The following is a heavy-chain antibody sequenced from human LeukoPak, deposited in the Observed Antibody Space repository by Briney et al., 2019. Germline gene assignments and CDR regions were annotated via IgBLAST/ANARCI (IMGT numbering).Heavy chain of an antibody. V-gene: IGHV4-39*07. CDR3: ARGSWRFDP. D-gene: IGHD2-15*01. J-gene: IGHJ5*02. CDR2: INHSGST. CDR1: GASISSNSYY. Sequence: SETLSLTCTVSGASISSNSYYWGWIRQPPGKGLEWIGEINHSGSTNYNPSLKSRVTISVDTSKNQFSLKLSSVTAADTAVYYCARGSWRFDPWGQGTLVTVSS.